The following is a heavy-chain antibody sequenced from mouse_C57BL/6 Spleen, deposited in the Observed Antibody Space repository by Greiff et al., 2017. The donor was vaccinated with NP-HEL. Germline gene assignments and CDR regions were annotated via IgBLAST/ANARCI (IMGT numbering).Heavy chain of an antibody. CDR1: GYTFTDYN. V-gene: IGHV1-22*01. CDR2: INPNNGGT. CDR3: ARSYYYGSSRAWFAY. J-gene: IGHJ3*01. D-gene: IGHD1-1*01. Sequence: EVQRVESGPELVKPGASVKMSCKASGYTFTDYNMHWVKQSHGKSLEWIGYINPNNGGTSYNQKFKGKATLTVNKSSSTAYMELRSLTSEDSAVYYCARSYYYGSSRAWFAYWGQGTLVTVSA.